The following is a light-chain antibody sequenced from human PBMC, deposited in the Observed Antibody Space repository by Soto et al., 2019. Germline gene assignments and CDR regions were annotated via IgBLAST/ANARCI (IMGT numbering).Light chain of an antibody. Sequence: EIVLTQSPGTLSLSPGEGVTLSCRARQNIVSNYLAWYQQKPGQAPRLLIYGVSSRATGVPDRFRGSGSGTDFTLSISRLEPEDFAIYYCQHYGSSPHTFGQGTKLGIK. CDR3: QHYGSSPHT. CDR1: QNIVSNY. V-gene: IGKV3-20*01. CDR2: GVS. J-gene: IGKJ2*01.